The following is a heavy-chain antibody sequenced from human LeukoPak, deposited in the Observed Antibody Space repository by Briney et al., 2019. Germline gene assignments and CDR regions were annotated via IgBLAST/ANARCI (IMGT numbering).Heavy chain of an antibody. Sequence: GGSLRLSCAASGFTFSSYALNWVRQAPGKGLEWVSYISISSSTLYYAASVKGRFTISRDFSKNTVFLHMNSLRAEDTAMYYCARETGSAVGSTDFDYWGQGTLVTVSS. J-gene: IGHJ4*02. V-gene: IGHV3-48*01. CDR3: ARETGSAVGSTDFDY. CDR1: GFTFSSYA. CDR2: ISISSSTL. D-gene: IGHD4-17*01.